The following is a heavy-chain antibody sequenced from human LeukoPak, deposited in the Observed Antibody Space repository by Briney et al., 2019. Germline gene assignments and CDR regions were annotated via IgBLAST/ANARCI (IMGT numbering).Heavy chain of an antibody. CDR3: ARVSGYDWESFYDY. J-gene: IGHJ4*02. D-gene: IGHD5-12*01. CDR2: IYYSGST. V-gene: IGHV4-61*05. Sequence: PSETLSLTCTVSGGSISSSSYYWGWIRQPPGKGLEWIGYIYYSGSTNYNPSLKSRVTISVDTSENQFSLKLSSVTAADTAVYYCARVSGYDWESFYDYWGQGSLVTVSS. CDR1: GGSISSSSYY.